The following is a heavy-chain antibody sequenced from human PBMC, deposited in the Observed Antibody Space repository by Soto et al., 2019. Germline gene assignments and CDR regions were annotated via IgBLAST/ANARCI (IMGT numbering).Heavy chain of an antibody. CDR2: INPSGGST. CDR1: GYTFTSYY. Sequence: ASVKVSCKASGYTFTSYYMHCVLQSALQGLEWMGIINPSGGSTSYAQKFQGRVTMTRDTSTSTVYMELSSLRSEDTAVYYCARVAKRSGYYYGMDVWGQGTTVTVSS. V-gene: IGHV1-46*01. CDR3: ARVAKRSGYYYGMDV. J-gene: IGHJ6*02. D-gene: IGHD3-10*01.